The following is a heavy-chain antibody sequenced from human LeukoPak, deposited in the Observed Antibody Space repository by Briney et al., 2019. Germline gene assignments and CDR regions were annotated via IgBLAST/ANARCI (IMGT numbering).Heavy chain of an antibody. Sequence: SETLSLTCTVSGGSISSYYCSWIRQPPGKGLEWIGYIYFSGSTNYNPSLKSRVTISVDTSKNQFSLKLSSVTAADTAVYYCAGGGAGGGGMDVWGQGTTVTVSS. J-gene: IGHJ6*02. CDR2: IYFSGST. CDR3: AGGGAGGGGMDV. V-gene: IGHV4-59*01. D-gene: IGHD1-26*01. CDR1: GGSISSYY.